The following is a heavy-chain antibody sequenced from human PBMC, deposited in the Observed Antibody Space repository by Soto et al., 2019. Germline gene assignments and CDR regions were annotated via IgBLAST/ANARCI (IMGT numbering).Heavy chain of an antibody. D-gene: IGHD3-22*01. V-gene: IGHV3-23*01. J-gene: IGHJ4*02. CDR3: AKDSGPHYFDTSGTPRVSDH. Sequence: EVQLLESGGDLVQPGGSLRLSCVASGFTFASYAMTWVRQAPGKGLEWVSAISYSGGDTFYADSVRGRFTISRDNSKNKLYLQLNARRAEDTAIYYCAKDSGPHYFDTSGTPRVSDHWGQGALVTVSS. CDR2: ISYSGGDT. CDR1: GFTFASYA.